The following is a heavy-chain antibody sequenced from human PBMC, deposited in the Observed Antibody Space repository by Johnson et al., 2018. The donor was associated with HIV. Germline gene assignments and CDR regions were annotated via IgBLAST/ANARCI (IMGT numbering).Heavy chain of an antibody. Sequence: QVQLVESGGGVVQPGRSLRLSCAASGFTFSSYAMHWVRQAPGKGLEWVAVISYDASNKYYADSVKGRFTISRDNSKNTLYLQMNSLRAEDTAVYYCAKLPVLYGDFDDAFNIWGQGTMVTVSS. CDR2: ISYDASNK. CDR1: GFTFSSYA. CDR3: AKLPVLYGDFDDAFNI. J-gene: IGHJ3*02. D-gene: IGHD4-17*01. V-gene: IGHV3-30*18.